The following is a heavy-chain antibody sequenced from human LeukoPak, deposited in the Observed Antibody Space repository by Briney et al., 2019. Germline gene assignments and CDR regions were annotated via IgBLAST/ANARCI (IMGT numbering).Heavy chain of an antibody. CDR2: ISGSGGST. D-gene: IGHD6-13*01. J-gene: IGHJ1*01. V-gene: IGHV3-23*01. CDR1: GFTFSSYA. CDR3: AKDGSSSWCLAEYFQH. Sequence: GGSLRLSCAASGFTFSSYATSWVRQAPGKGLEWVSAISGSGGSTYYADSVKGRFTISRDNSKNTLYLQMNSLRAEGTAVYYCAKDGSSSWCLAEYFQHWGQGTLVTVSS.